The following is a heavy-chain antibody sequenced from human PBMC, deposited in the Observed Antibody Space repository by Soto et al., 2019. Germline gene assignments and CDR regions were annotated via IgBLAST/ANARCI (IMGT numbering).Heavy chain of an antibody. CDR2: IIPIFSKT. Sequence: QVQLVQSGAEVKEPGTSVKVSCKASEGTFSTSSFVWVRQGPGQGLEWMGGIIPIFSKTNVAQKFQGRITFTADESTRTAYMELSSLRSEDTAIYYCARDVVRSTGGDSWGQGTLVTVSS. D-gene: IGHD2-15*01. CDR3: ARDVVRSTGGDS. J-gene: IGHJ4*02. V-gene: IGHV1-69*01. CDR1: EGTFSTSS.